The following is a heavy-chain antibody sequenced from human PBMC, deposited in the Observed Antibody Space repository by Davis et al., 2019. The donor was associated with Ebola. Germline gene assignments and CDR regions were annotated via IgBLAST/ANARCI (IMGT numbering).Heavy chain of an antibody. D-gene: IGHD3-10*01. CDR3: ARHGSRAPMVTNYSYGMDV. CDR1: DYTFTNYG. Sequence: ASVKVSCKASDYTFTNYGVSWVRQAPGQGLEWMGWISAYNGNTKYEQKLQGRVTMTTDTSTSTAYMELRSLRSDDTAVYYCARHGSRAPMVTNYSYGMDVWGQGTTVTVSS. J-gene: IGHJ6*02. CDR2: ISAYNGNT. V-gene: IGHV1-18*01.